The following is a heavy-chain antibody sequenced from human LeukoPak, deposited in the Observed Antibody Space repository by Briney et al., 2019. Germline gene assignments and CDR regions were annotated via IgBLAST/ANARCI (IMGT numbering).Heavy chain of an antibody. Sequence: GGSLRLSCAASGFTFSSYAMSWVRQAPGKGLEWVSAISGSGGSTYHADSVKGRFTISGDNSKNTLYLQMNSLRAEDTAVYYCAKDLDYYDSSGYYGSDYWGQGTLVTVSS. CDR3: AKDLDYYDSSGYYGSDY. CDR2: ISGSGGST. CDR1: GFTFSSYA. J-gene: IGHJ4*02. D-gene: IGHD3-22*01. V-gene: IGHV3-23*01.